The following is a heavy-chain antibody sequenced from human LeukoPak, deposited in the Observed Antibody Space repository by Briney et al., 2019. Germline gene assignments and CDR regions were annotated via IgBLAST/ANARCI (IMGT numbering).Heavy chain of an antibody. J-gene: IGHJ4*02. V-gene: IGHV3-30*04. CDR1: GFTFSSYA. CDR3: ARDTRGDWYYFDY. Sequence: GGSLRLSCAASGFTFSSYAMHWVRQAPGKGLEWVAVISYDGSNKYYADSVKGRSTISRDNSKNTLYLQMNSLRAEDTAVYYCARDTRGDWYYFDYWGQGTLVTVSS. CDR2: ISYDGSNK. D-gene: IGHD2-21*02.